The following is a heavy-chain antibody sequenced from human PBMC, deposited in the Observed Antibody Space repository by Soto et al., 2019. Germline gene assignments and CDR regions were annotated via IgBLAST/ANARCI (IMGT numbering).Heavy chain of an antibody. CDR3: ARGGHIAVVTDSFDS. D-gene: IGHD2-21*02. V-gene: IGHV1-46*02. CDR2: IHPSGGGS. J-gene: IGHJ4*02. CDR1: GYPFNTYY. Sequence: ASVKVSCKSSGYPFNTYYLHWVRQAPGQGLEWLGMIHPSGGGSTYAQKFLGRVTMTMDSSTSTVFMDLTSLRSADTAFYYCARGGHIAVVTDSFDSWGQGTLVTVSS.